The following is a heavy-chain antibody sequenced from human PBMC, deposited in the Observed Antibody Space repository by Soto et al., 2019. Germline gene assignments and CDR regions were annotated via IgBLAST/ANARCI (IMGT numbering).Heavy chain of an antibody. CDR3: ARDQPEGTWLDP. CDR1: GGSVSSGSYY. V-gene: IGHV4-61*01. Sequence: SETLSLTCTVSGGSVSSGSYYWSWIRQPPGKGLEWIGYIYYSGSTNYNPSLKSRVTISVDTSKNQFSLKLSSVTAADTAVYYCARDQPEGTWLDPWGQGTLVTVSP. CDR2: IYYSGST. J-gene: IGHJ5*02. D-gene: IGHD3-10*01.